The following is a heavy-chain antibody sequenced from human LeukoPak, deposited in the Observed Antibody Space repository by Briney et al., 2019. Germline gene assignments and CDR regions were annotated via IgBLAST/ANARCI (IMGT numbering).Heavy chain of an antibody. CDR3: AKDQPVANYYYCGMDV. V-gene: IGHV3-23*01. CDR2: IRTSGDRT. J-gene: IGHJ6*02. Sequence: PGGSLRLSCAASGFTFSTYAMTWVRQAPGKWLEWVSGIRTSGDRTYYADSVKGLFTISRDNAKQTLYLQMNSLRAEDTAVYYCAKDQPVANYYYCGMDVWGQGTKVTVSS. CDR1: GFTFSTYA.